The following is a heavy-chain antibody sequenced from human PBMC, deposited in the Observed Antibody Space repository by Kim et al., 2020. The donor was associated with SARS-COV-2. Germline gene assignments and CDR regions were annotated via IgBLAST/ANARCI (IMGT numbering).Heavy chain of an antibody. Sequence: ADPVKGRCTHSSDNSKNTLYLQMNSLRAEDTAVYYCAKGGAAAGLGECASWGQGTLVTVSS. V-gene: IGHV3-30*02. J-gene: IGHJ5*02. CDR3: AKGGAAAGLGECAS. D-gene: IGHD6-13*01.